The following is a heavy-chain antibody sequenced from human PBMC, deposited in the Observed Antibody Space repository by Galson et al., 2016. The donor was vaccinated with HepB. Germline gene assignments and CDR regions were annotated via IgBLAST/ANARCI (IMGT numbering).Heavy chain of an antibody. CDR2: ISAYNGNT. CDR1: GYTLTTYG. Sequence: SVKVSCKASGYTLTTYGISWVRQAPGQGLEWMGWISAYNGNTNYAQKFQDRVTMTTDTSTSTAYMELSSLRSDDTAVYYCASGFPGRGSFFWGTFAYWGQGTLVTVSS. V-gene: IGHV1-18*01. J-gene: IGHJ4*02. CDR3: ASGFPGRGSFFWGTFAY. D-gene: IGHD3-16*01.